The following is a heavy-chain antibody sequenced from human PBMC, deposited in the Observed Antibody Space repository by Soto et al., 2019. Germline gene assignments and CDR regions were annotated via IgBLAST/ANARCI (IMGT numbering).Heavy chain of an antibody. J-gene: IGHJ6*02. Sequence: GESLKISCQGSGYSFANYWIAWVRQMPGKGLEWVGVIYPGDSDTRYSPSFRGQVTISADKSISHVYLQWSSLKASHTAMYYCARNRLRQYYYGMDVWGQGTAVTVSS. CDR1: GYSFANYW. CDR3: ARNRLRQYYYGMDV. CDR2: IYPGDSDT. D-gene: IGHD3-10*01. V-gene: IGHV5-51*01.